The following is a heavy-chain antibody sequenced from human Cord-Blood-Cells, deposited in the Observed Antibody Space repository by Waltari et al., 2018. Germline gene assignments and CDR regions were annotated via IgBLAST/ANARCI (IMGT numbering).Heavy chain of an antibody. CDR1: GYTFTSYA. CDR3: ARDLSSGWYFDY. Sequence: QVQLVQSGAEVKKPGASVTVSCKASGYTFTSYAMHWVCQAPGQRLEWMGWSNAGNGNTKYSQKFQGRVTITRDTSASTAYMELSSLRSEDTAVYYCARDLSSGWYFDYWGQGTLVTVSS. CDR2: SNAGNGNT. D-gene: IGHD6-19*01. J-gene: IGHJ4*02. V-gene: IGHV1-3*01.